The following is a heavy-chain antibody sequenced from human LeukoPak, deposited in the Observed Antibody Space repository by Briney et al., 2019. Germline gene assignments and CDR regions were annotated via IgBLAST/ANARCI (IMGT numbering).Heavy chain of an antibody. CDR3: ARDRDGYNP. CDR1: GGSISSYY. CDR2: IYTSGST. D-gene: IGHD5-24*01. V-gene: IGHV4-4*07. J-gene: IGHJ5*02. Sequence: ETLSLTYTVSGGSISSYYRSWIRQPARKGLEWIGSIYTSGSTNYNPSLKSRVTMSVDTSKNQFSLKLSSVTAADTAVYYCARDRDGYNPWGQGTLVTVSS.